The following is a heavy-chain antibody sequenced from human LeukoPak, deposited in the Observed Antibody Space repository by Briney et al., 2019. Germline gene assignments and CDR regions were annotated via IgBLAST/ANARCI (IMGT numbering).Heavy chain of an antibody. CDR1: GFTFSSYA. J-gene: IGHJ4*02. CDR3: AKGRYYYDSSGYWQFDY. CDR2: ISGSGGST. V-gene: IGHV3-23*01. Sequence: GGSLRLSCAASGFTFSSYAMSWVRQAPGKGLEWVSGISGSGGSTYYADPVKGRFTISRDNSKNTLYLQMNSLRAEDTAVYYCAKGRYYYDSSGYWQFDYWGQGTLVTVSS. D-gene: IGHD3-22*01.